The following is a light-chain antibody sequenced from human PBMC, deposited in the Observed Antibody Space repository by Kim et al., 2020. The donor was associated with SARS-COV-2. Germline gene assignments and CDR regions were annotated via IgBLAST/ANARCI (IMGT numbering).Light chain of an antibody. CDR1: ESVGSNF. J-gene: IGKJ2*01. CDR3: QQYDSSPYT. Sequence: LSPGERATLACRASESVGSNFLAWYQQKHGQAPRLLIYAASSRATGIPDRFSGSGSATDFSLTISRLEPEDFAVYYCQQYDSSPYTFGQGTKLEI. CDR2: AAS. V-gene: IGKV3-20*01.